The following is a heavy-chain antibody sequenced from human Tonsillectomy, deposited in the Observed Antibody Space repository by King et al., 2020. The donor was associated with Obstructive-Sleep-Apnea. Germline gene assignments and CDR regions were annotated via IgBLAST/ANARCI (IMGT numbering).Heavy chain of an antibody. J-gene: IGHJ6*02. CDR3: ARGDTDTLYGMDV. Sequence: QLQESGPGLVKPSETLSLTCIVSGGSISSYYWSWIRQPPGKGLEWIGYIYYSGSTNYNPSLKSRVTISVDTSKNQFSLKLRSVTAADTAVYYCARGDTDTLYGMDVWGQGTTVTVSS. D-gene: IGHD5-18*01. V-gene: IGHV4-59*01. CDR1: GGSISSYY. CDR2: IYYSGST.